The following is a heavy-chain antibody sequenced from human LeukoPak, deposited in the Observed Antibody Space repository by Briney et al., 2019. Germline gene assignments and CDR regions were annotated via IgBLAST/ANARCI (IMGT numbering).Heavy chain of an antibody. Sequence: SETLSLTCTVSGGSISSSSYFWGWIRQTPGKGLEWIGSIYYSGSTYYNPSLKSRVTISVETSKNQFSLKLSSVTAADTAVYYCARTPEYCSSTSCPDDAFDIWGQGTMATVSS. J-gene: IGHJ3*02. V-gene: IGHV4-39*07. CDR1: GGSISSSSYF. CDR3: ARTPEYCSSTSCPDDAFDI. D-gene: IGHD2-2*01. CDR2: IYYSGST.